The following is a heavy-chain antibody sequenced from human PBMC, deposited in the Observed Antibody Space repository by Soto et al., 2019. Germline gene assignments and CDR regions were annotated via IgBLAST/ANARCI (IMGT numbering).Heavy chain of an antibody. V-gene: IGHV3-15*01. CDR3: TTDVAGYSWNDPFDY. CDR1: GFTFSNAW. CDR2: IKSKTDGGTT. Sequence: EVQLVESGGGLVKPGGSLRLSCAASGFTFSNAWMSWVRQAPGKGLEWVGRIKSKTDGGTTDYAAPVKGRFTISRDDSKNTQYLQMNSLKTEGTAVYYCTTDVAGYSWNDPFDYWGQGTLVTVSS. D-gene: IGHD1-1*01. J-gene: IGHJ4*02.